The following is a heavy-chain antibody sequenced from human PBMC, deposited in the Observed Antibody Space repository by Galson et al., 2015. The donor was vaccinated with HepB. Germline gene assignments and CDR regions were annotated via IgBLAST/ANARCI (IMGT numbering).Heavy chain of an antibody. V-gene: IGHV3-7*03. J-gene: IGHJ6*02. CDR1: GFTFATYY. CDR2: IDQDARDR. Sequence: SLRLSCAGSGFTFATYYMSWVRQAPGKGLEWVANIDQDARDRYYVDSVKGRFTISRDNAKNSLYLQMNSLRAEDTAVYYCARDSTSNPGMDVWGQGTTVTVSS. CDR3: ARDSTSNPGMDV.